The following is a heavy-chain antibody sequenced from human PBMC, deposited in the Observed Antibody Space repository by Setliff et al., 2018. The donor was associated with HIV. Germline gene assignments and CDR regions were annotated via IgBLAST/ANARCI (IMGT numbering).Heavy chain of an antibody. Sequence: PSETLSLTCAVYGESFSGYYWSWIRQPPGKGLEWIGEINHDRTTNYNPSLKSRVTISVDTSKDQFSLTLNSVTAADTAVYYCARGSRQLTIFGVVFKTNYYFMDVWGKGTAVTVSS. D-gene: IGHD3-3*01. CDR3: ARGSRQLTIFGVVFKTNYYFMDV. CDR1: GESFSGYY. V-gene: IGHV4-34*01. J-gene: IGHJ6*03. CDR2: INHDRTT.